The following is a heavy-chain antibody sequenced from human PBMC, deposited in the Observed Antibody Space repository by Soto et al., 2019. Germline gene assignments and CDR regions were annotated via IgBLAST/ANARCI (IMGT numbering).Heavy chain of an antibody. CDR1: GFIFSNYA. CDR2: ISNDEKKK. CDR3: TRGQYSDDYSLYRPIDH. Sequence: QVQLVESGGGVVQPGGSLRLSCAASGFIFSNYAMNWVRQAPGKGLEWVAVISNDEKKKYYADSVKGRFTVSRDNSENTMYLQMNSLRPEDTTVYYCTRGQYSDDYSLYRPIDHWGQGTLVTVSA. J-gene: IGHJ5*02. V-gene: IGHV3-30*04. D-gene: IGHD4-4*01.